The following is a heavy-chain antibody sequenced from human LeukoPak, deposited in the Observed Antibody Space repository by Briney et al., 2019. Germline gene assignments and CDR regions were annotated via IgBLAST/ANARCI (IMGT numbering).Heavy chain of an antibody. V-gene: IGHV4-59*01. J-gene: IGHJ6*03. CDR3: ASVSGQRSYYYYYMDV. Sequence: SETLSLTCTVSGGSISSYHWSWIRRPPGKGLEWIGYVYYSGSTNYNPSLKSRVTISVDTSKNQFSLKLSSVTAADTAVYYCASVSGQRSYYYYYMDVWGKGTTVTVSS. CDR1: GGSISSYH. D-gene: IGHD3-16*01. CDR2: VYYSGST.